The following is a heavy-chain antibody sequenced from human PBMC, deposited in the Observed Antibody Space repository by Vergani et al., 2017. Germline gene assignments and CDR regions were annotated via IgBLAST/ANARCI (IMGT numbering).Heavy chain of an antibody. J-gene: IGHJ4*02. Sequence: QVQLVESGGGVVKPGRSLRLSCAASGVSFSGYGMHWVRQAPGKGLEWVAFIRFDGSNKYYEDSVKGRFTISRDNSKNTLFLQMNSLRAEDTAVYYCAKDMVHYDILTGPNFDYWGQGTPVTVAS. CDR1: GVSFSGYG. CDR3: AKDMVHYDILTGPNFDY. D-gene: IGHD3-9*01. V-gene: IGHV3-30*02. CDR2: IRFDGSNK.